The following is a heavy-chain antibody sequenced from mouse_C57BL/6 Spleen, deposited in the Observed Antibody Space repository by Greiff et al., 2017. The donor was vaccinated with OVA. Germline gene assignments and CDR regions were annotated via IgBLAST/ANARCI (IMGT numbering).Heavy chain of an antibody. CDR1: GFSLTSYG. D-gene: IGHD1-1*01. J-gene: IGHJ1*03. Sequence: VQLKESGPGLVAPSQSLSITCTVSGFSLTSYGVHWVRQPPGKGLEWLVVIWSDGSTTYNSALKSRLSISKDNSKSQVFLKMNSLQTDDTAMYYCARHGGTTVDWYFDVWGTGTTVTVSS. CDR3: ARHGGTTVDWYFDV. V-gene: IGHV2-6-1*01. CDR2: IWSDGST.